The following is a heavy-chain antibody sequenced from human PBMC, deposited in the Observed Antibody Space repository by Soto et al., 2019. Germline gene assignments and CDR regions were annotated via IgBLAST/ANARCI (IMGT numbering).Heavy chain of an antibody. CDR3: VRQGIDYLHGLVDV. D-gene: IGHD4-17*01. Sequence: QVQLQQSGPRLVKPSETLSLTCTVSSGPDRSHNWGWIRQPPGRGLEWIGYVYYTGDTAYNPSLRGRVTTXAXPXXNDISLTLNSVTAADTAVYYCVRQGIDYLHGLVDVWGQGTTVSVSS. CDR2: VYYTGDT. V-gene: IGHV4-59*08. CDR1: SGPDRSHN. J-gene: IGHJ6*02.